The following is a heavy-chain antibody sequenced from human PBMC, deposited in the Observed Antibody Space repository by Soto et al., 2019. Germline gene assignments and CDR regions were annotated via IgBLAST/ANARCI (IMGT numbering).Heavy chain of an antibody. CDR1: GFTFSSYA. J-gene: IGHJ3*02. CDR3: AKDRSAAGYCSGGSCYPDAFDI. V-gene: IGHV3-23*01. Sequence: EVQLLESGGGLVQPGGSLRLSCAASGFTFSSYAMSWFRQAPGKGLEWVSAISGRGGSTYYADSVKGRFTISRDNSKNTLYLQMNSLRAEDTAVYYCAKDRSAAGYCSGGSCYPDAFDIWGQGTMVTVSS. CDR2: ISGRGGST. D-gene: IGHD2-15*01.